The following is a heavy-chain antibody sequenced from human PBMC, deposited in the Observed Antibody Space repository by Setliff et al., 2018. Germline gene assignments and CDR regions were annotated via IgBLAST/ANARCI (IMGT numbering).Heavy chain of an antibody. CDR1: GFAFRSYA. Sequence: GSLRLSCVASGFAFRSYAMSWVRQTPGKGLEWLATVTDTADRTYYPDSVKGRFTISRDNARNSLYLQMQSLRAEDTAVYYCAKSGQTSPYYYYYLDVWGKGTTVTVSS. V-gene: IGHV3-23*01. CDR3: AKSGQTSPYYYYYLDV. J-gene: IGHJ6*03. D-gene: IGHD6-25*01. CDR2: VTDTADRT.